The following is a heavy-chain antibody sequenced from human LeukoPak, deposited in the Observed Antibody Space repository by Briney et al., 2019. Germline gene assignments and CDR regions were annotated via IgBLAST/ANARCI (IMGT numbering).Heavy chain of an antibody. V-gene: IGHV1-2*02. J-gene: IGHJ5*02. Sequence: GASVKVSCKASGYTFSVYHIHWVRQAPGQGLEWMGWINPNSGGTNYAQKFQGRVTMTRDTSITTVYMEVNWLTSDDTAMYYCAIILGGSWHLWFDPWGRGTLVTVSS. CDR1: GYTFSVYH. CDR3: AIILGGSWHLWFDP. CDR2: INPNSGGT. D-gene: IGHD3-16*01.